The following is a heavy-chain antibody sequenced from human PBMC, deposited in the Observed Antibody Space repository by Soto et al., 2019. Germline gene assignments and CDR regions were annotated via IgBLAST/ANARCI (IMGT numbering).Heavy chain of an antibody. CDR1: GFTFSRYA. Sequence: GGSLRLSCAASGFTFSRYAMSWVRQAPGKGLQWVSAISGSGSKTYYADSVKGRFTISRDNSKNTLYLQMNSLRAEDTAVYYCAKDQLVVQWLVLGYWGQGTLVTVS. CDR2: ISGSGSKT. V-gene: IGHV3-23*01. J-gene: IGHJ4*02. CDR3: AKDQLVVQWLVLGY. D-gene: IGHD6-19*01.